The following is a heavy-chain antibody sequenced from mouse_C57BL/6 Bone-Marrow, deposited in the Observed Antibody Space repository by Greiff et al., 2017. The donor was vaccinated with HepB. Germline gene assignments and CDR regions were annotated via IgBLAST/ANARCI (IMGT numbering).Heavy chain of an antibody. J-gene: IGHJ3*01. CDR3: ASFVYDYDGFAY. D-gene: IGHD2-4*01. CDR2: IDPANGNT. CDR1: GFNIKNTY. V-gene: IGHV14-3*01. Sequence: EVKVVESVAELVRPGASVKLSCTASGFNIKNTYMHWVKQRPEQGLEWIGRIDPANGNTKYAPKFQGKATITADPSSNTAYLQLSSLTSEDTAIYYCASFVYDYDGFAYWGQGTLVTVSA.